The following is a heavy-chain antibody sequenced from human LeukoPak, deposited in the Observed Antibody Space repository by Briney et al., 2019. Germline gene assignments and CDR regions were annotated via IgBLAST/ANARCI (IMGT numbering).Heavy chain of an antibody. Sequence: ASVKVSCKASGYTFTSYGISWVRQAPGQGLEWMGWISAYNGNTNYAQKLQGRVTMTTDTSTSTAYMELRGLRSDDTDVYYCARDHDILTGYIPFDYWGQGTLVTVSS. D-gene: IGHD3-9*01. CDR3: ARDHDILTGYIPFDY. CDR1: GYTFTSYG. V-gene: IGHV1-18*01. J-gene: IGHJ4*02. CDR2: ISAYNGNT.